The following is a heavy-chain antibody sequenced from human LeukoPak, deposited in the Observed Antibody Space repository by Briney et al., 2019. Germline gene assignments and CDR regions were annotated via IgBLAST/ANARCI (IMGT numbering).Heavy chain of an antibody. V-gene: IGHV1-8*02. J-gene: IGHJ5*02. CDR2: MNPNSGNT. CDR1: GYTFTGYY. CDR3: ARGRNILWFGKNWFDP. Sequence: ASVKVSCKASGYTFTGYYMHWVRQATGQGLEWMGWMNPNSGNTGYAQKFQGRVTMTRNTSISTAYMELSSLRSEDTAVYYCARGRNILWFGKNWFDPWGQGTLVTVSS. D-gene: IGHD3-10*01.